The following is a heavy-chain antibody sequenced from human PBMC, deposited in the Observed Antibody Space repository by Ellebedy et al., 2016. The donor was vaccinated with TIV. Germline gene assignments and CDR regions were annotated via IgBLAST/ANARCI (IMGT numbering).Heavy chain of an antibody. V-gene: IGHV4-39*07. CDR3: ARVRRESLWFAESQYFFDY. Sequence: MPSETLSLTCSVSGGSISSSSSFYWGWIRQPPGKGLEWIGEVIHTGSTNYNPSLKSRVTISVDTSKNQFSLNLSSVTAADTAVYYCARVRRESLWFAESQYFFDYWGQGTLVTVSS. J-gene: IGHJ4*02. D-gene: IGHD3-10*01. CDR1: GGSISSSSSFY. CDR2: VIHTGST.